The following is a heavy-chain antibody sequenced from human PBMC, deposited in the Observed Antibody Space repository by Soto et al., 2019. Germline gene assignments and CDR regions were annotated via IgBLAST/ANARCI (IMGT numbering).Heavy chain of an antibody. CDR3: AKETYHYYGMDV. Sequence: TGGSLRLSCAASGFTFSSSTMSWVRQAPGKGLEWVSAIIDSGGYTYYADSVKGRFTISRDNSKNTLYLQMNSLRAEDTALYYCAKETYHYYGMDVWGQGTTVTVSS. CDR1: GFTFSSST. V-gene: IGHV3-23*01. J-gene: IGHJ6*02. CDR2: IIDSGGYT.